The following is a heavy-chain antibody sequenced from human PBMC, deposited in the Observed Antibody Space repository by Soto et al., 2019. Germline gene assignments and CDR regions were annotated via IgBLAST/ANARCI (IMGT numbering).Heavy chain of an antibody. CDR2: IWYDGGNK. CDR3: ARGNWNYGYFDY. V-gene: IGHV3-33*01. J-gene: IGHJ4*01. Sequence: QVQLVESGGGVVQPGRSLRLSCAASGFTLTSYGMHWVRQAPGKGLEWVAVIWYDGGNKYHTDSVKGRFTISRDNSKNTLYLQMNSLRAEDTAVYYCARGNWNYGYFDYWGHGTLVTVSS. CDR1: GFTLTSYG. D-gene: IGHD1-7*01.